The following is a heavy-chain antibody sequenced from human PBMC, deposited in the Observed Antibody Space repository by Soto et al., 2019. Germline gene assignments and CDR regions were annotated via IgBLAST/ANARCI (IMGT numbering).Heavy chain of an antibody. CDR3: AKLRGQNYDFWSGYYFDQ. V-gene: IGHV3-30*18. Sequence: SLTLSCGAAGFAVNGYGMHWVRHSPGKLLEWVAGILYDGTNRYYADSVKGRFTISRDNSKNTLYLQMNSLRVEDTAVYYCAKLRGQNYDFWSGYYFDQWGQRNLVTGSS. D-gene: IGHD3-3*01. CDR2: ILYDGTNR. J-gene: IGHJ4*02. CDR1: GFAVNGYG.